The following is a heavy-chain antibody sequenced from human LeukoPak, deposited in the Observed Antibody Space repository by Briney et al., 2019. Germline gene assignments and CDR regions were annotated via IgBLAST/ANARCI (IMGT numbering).Heavy chain of an antibody. V-gene: IGHV1-69*05. CDR1: GGTFSSYA. J-gene: IGHJ4*02. CDR2: IIPIFGTA. D-gene: IGHD3-16*02. Sequence: GASVKVSCKAFGGTFSSYAISWVRQAPGQGLEWMGGIIPIFGTANYAQKFQGRVTITTDESTSTAYMELSSLRSEDTAVYYCARGGSYRQGACRYWGQGTLVTVSS. CDR3: ARGGSYRQGACRY.